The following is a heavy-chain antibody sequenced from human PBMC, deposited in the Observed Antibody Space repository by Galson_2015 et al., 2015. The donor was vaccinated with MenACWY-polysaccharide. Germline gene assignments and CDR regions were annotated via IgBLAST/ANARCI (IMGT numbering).Heavy chain of an antibody. CDR3: ATHPSSWH. J-gene: IGHJ4*02. CDR2: IYSGGRA. V-gene: IGHV3-66*02. CDR1: GFTVSNNY. Sequence: SLRLSCAASGFTVSNNYMSWVRQAPGKGLEGVSVIYSGGRANYADSVKGRFTISRDNSKNTLYLQMNRLRTEDTAVYYCATHPSSWHWGQGTLVTVS.